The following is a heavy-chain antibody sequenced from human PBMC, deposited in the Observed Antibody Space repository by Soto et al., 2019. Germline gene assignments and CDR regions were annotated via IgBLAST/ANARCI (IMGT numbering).Heavy chain of an antibody. CDR3: AKGYHDSSGYYFWNFDY. D-gene: IGHD3-22*01. J-gene: IGHJ4*02. V-gene: IGHV1-2*02. CDR2: INPNSGGT. Sequence: GXPVKVACKASGYPFTGYYMRWVRQAPGQELEWMGWINPNSGGTNYAQKFQGRVTMTRDTSISTAYMELSRLRSDDTAVYYCAKGYHDSSGYYFWNFDYCGQGTLVTVSS. CDR1: GYPFTGYY.